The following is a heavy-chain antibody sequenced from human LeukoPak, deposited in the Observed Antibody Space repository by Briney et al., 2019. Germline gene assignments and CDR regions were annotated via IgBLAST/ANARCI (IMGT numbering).Heavy chain of an antibody. D-gene: IGHD4-11*01. Sequence: GGSLRLSCAASGFIFRGYWMHWVRQAPGKGLVWVSRINRDGRSTNYAESVTGRFTVSRNNAKNTLYLQVNSLRAEDTAVYYCAKAVYSNDGYYSFDRWGQGTLVTVSA. CDR3: AKAVYSNDGYYSFDR. J-gene: IGHJ4*02. CDR2: INRDGRST. CDR1: GFIFRGYW. V-gene: IGHV3-74*01.